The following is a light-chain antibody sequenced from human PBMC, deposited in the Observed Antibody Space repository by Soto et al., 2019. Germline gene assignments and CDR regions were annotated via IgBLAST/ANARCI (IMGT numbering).Light chain of an antibody. CDR3: QQYYTTPRT. J-gene: IGKJ1*01. Sequence: DIVMTQSPDSLAVSLGERVTINCKSSQSVLYSSNNKNYLAWYQQKPGQPPKLLIYWASTRESGVPDRFSGSESGTDFALTISSLQAEDVAVYYCQQYYTTPRTFGQGNKVEI. CDR2: WAS. V-gene: IGKV4-1*01. CDR1: QSVLYSSNNKNY.